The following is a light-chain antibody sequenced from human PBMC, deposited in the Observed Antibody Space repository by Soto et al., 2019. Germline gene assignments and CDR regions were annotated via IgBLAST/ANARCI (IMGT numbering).Light chain of an antibody. J-gene: IGKJ5*01. Sequence: EIVLTQSPGTLSLSPGERATLSCRASQSVSSSYLAWYQQKPGQAPRLLIDGASSRATGIPDRFSGSGSGTDCTLTISRLEPDDFAVYYCQQYGSSPPITFGQGTRLEIK. CDR2: GAS. CDR3: QQYGSSPPIT. CDR1: QSVSSSY. V-gene: IGKV3-20*01.